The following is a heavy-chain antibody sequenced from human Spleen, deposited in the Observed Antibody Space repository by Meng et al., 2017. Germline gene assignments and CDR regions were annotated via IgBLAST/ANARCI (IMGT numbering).Heavy chain of an antibody. CDR2: IGQSGFT. CDR3: VRSSAWVRTGFDP. CDR1: GCSISTSGYY. J-gene: IGHJ5*02. D-gene: IGHD6-25*01. Sequence: QPQLQESGPGPVKPSEALSLTCSVSGCSISTSGYYWGWIRQPPGKGLEWIGSIGQSGFTYYTPSLKSRVTVSTDTSRNQFFLWLTSVTAADTAVYYCVRSSAWVRTGFDPWGQGTLVTVSS. V-gene: IGHV4-39*01.